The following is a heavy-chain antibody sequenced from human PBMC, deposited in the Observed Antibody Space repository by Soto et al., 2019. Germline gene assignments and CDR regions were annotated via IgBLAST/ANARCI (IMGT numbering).Heavy chain of an antibody. D-gene: IGHD3-10*01. Sequence: SETLSLTCAVSGDSISSSVRWSWVRQPPGKGLEWIGDIYHTGTTVYNPSLKSRVTISVDKSKNQFSLNLDTVTAADTAVYYCARYDLGTFDYWGRGILVTFSS. J-gene: IGHJ4*02. CDR3: ARYDLGTFDY. V-gene: IGHV4-4*02. CDR2: IYHTGTT. CDR1: GDSISSSVR.